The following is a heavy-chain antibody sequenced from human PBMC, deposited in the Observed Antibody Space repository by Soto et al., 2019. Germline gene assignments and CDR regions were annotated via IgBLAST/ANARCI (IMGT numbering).Heavy chain of an antibody. CDR2: MNPNRADT. CDR3: AREGVGGMDV. CDR1: GYTFTSCD. Sequence: QVQLVQSGAEVKKPGASVKVSCKASGYTFTSCDINWVRQATGQGLEWMGWMNPNRADTGYAQKFQGRGTMSMNTSISTAYMELSSLRSEDTAVYYCAREGVGGMDVWGQGTTVTVSS. J-gene: IGHJ6*02. V-gene: IGHV1-8*01. D-gene: IGHD3-10*01.